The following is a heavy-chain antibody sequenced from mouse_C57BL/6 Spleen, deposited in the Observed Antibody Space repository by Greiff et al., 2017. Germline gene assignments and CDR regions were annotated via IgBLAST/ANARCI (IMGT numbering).Heavy chain of an antibody. D-gene: IGHD1-1*02. CDR1: GYTFTSYT. V-gene: IGHV1-4*01. CDR3: ASTLYGGLYY. J-gene: IGHJ3*01. CDR2: INPSSGYT. Sequence: VQLQQSGAELARPGSSVKMSCKASGYTFTSYTMHWVKQRPGQGLEWIGYINPSSGYTKYNQKFKDKATLTADKSSSTAYMQLSSLTSEDSAFCYCASTLYGGLYYWGQGTLVTVSA.